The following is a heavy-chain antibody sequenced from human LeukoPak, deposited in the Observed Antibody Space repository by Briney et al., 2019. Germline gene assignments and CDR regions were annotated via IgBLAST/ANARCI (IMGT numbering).Heavy chain of an antibody. CDR2: INSDGSST. D-gene: IGHD3-10*01. CDR1: GFTFSTYW. CDR3: ATQPGSDY. J-gene: IGHJ4*02. Sequence: PGGSLRLSCAASGFTFSTYWMHWVRQAPGKGLVWVSRINSDGSSTNYADSVKGRFTISRDNAENTLYLQMNSLRAGDTAVYYCATQPGSDYWGQGTLVTVSS. V-gene: IGHV3-74*01.